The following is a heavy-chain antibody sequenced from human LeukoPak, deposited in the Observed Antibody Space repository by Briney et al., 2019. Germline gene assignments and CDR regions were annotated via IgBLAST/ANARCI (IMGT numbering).Heavy chain of an antibody. V-gene: IGHV1-8*01. CDR1: GYSITSYD. Sequence: ASVMVSCRASGYSITSYDINWVRQAAGQGLEWVXXXXSNSGNTGYARKFQGRVTLTRDTSINTAYMEVNSLTSEDTAVYYCARGGTLVRGVAILYGMDVWGQGTTVTVSS. CDR2: XXSNSGNT. D-gene: IGHD3-10*01. J-gene: IGHJ6*02. CDR3: ARGGTLVRGVAILYGMDV.